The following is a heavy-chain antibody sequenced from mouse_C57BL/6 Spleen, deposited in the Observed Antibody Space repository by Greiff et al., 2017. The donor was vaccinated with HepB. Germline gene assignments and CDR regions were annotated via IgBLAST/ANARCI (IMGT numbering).Heavy chain of an antibody. CDR3: ARNSGGSSWDFDY. CDR2: INPGSGGT. CDR1: GYAFTNYL. J-gene: IGHJ2*01. D-gene: IGHD1-1*01. Sequence: QVQLQQSGAELVRPGTSVKVSCKASGYAFTNYLIEWVKQRPGQGLEWIGVINPGSGGTNYNEKFKGKATLTADKSSSTAYMQLSSLTSEDSAVYFCARNSGGSSWDFDYWGQGTTLTVSS. V-gene: IGHV1-54*01.